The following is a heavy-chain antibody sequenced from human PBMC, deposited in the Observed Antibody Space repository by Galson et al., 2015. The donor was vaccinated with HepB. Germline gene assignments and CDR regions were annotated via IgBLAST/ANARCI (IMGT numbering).Heavy chain of an antibody. CDR1: GGTFSSYA. CDR3: ARASGSSKSLDYYYYYGMDV. J-gene: IGHJ6*02. Sequence: SVKVSCKASGGTFSSYAISWVRQAPGQGLEWMGRIIPILGIANYAQKFQSRVTITADKSTSTAYMELSSLRSEDTAVYYCARASGSSKSLDYYYYYGMDVWGQGTTVTVSS. D-gene: IGHD6-13*01. V-gene: IGHV1-69*04. CDR2: IIPILGIA.